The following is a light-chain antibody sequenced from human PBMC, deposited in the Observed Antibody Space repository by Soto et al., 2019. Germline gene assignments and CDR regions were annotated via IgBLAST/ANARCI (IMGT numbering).Light chain of an antibody. J-gene: IGLJ2*01. Sequence: QLVLSQSPSASASLGASVKLTCTLTPGHSTYAIAWYQQRPGQGPTFLMKINSDGSHTKGAGIPDRFSGSSSRAERYLTISHLRSEDEADYYCQAWDAGVVFGGGTKLTVL. V-gene: IGLV4-69*01. CDR2: INSDGSH. CDR3: QAWDAGVV. CDR1: PGHSTYA.